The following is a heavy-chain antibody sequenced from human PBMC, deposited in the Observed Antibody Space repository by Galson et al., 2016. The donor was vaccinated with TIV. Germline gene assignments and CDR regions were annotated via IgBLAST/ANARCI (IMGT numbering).Heavy chain of an antibody. D-gene: IGHD6-13*01. CDR2: VFYSGST. J-gene: IGHJ3*02. Sequence: LSLTCSISGGSISTYYWNWIRQPPGRGLEWLGYVFYSGSTSYNPSLKGRATISVDTSKNQFSLNLKSVTDADTAIYYCAREEAEAGMGFDAFDIWGLGTMVTVSS. V-gene: IGHV4-59*12. CDR1: GGSISTYY. CDR3: AREEAEAGMGFDAFDI.